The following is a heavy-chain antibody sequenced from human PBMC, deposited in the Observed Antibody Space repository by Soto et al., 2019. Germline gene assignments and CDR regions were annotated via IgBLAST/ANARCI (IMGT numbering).Heavy chain of an antibody. J-gene: IGHJ3*01. V-gene: IGHV1-46*01. CDR3: ARENMDYATAVPDV. CDR2: IDPRSGRP. CDR1: GYTFTSYF. Sequence: ASVKVSCKASGYTFTSYFIHWVRQAPGQGLEWMGLIDPRSGRPNYPQEFQDRVIMTRDTSTTTVYVELRSVISEDTAIYYCARENMDYATAVPDVWGPGTMVTISS. D-gene: IGHD2-21*02.